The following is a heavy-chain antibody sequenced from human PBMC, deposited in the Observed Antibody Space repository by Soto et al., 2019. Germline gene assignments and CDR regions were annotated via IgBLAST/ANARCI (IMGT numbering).Heavy chain of an antibody. CDR1: GYSFSSYW. CDR3: ARIRFGELLYSP. Sequence: GESLKISCKGSGYSFSSYWVAWVRQKPGKDLEWMGILYPSDSDTRYSPSLQGQVTISKDTSKSQVVLTMTNMDPVDTATYYCARIRFGELLYSPWGQGTLVPVSS. D-gene: IGHD3-10*01. V-gene: IGHV5-51*01. CDR2: LYPSDSDT. J-gene: IGHJ5*02.